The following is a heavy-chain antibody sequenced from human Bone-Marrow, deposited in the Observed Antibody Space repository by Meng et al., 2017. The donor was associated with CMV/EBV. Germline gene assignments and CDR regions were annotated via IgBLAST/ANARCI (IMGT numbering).Heavy chain of an antibody. V-gene: IGHV4-61*01. CDR2: IYNSGST. CDR3: ARGSTYSSSPFFDY. CDR1: GGSVSSSSYY. D-gene: IGHD6-19*01. J-gene: IGHJ4*02. Sequence: SETLSLTCTFSGGSVSSSSYYWSWIRQPPGKGLEWIGCIYNSGSTNYNPSLKSRVTISVDTSKNQSSLKLSSVTAADTAVYYCARGSTYSSSPFFDYWGQGPLVTVSS.